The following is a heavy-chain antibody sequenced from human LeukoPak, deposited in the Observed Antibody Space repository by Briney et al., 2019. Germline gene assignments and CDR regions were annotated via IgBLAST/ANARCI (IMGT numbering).Heavy chain of an antibody. V-gene: IGHV3-7*01. CDR2: IKEDGSEK. Sequence: GGSLRLSCAVSGFTFDHYWMTWVRQATGKGLEWVANIKEDGSEKNYVDSVKGRFTISRDNAKNSLSLQVNSLRAEDTAVYYCARSRSGFYEDYWGQGTLVTVSS. D-gene: IGHD3-3*01. CDR3: ARSRSGFYEDY. J-gene: IGHJ4*02. CDR1: GFTFDHYW.